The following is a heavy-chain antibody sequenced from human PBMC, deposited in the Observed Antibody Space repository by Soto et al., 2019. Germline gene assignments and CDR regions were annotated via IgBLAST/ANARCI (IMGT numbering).Heavy chain of an antibody. Sequence: GGSLRLSCAASGFTFSSYGMHWVRQAPGKGLEWVAVISYDGSNKYYADSVKGRFTISRDNSKNTLYLQMNSLRAEDTAVYYCAKVSIAVAGDYWGQGTLVTVSS. D-gene: IGHD6-19*01. CDR3: AKVSIAVAGDY. CDR1: GFTFSSYG. V-gene: IGHV3-30*18. CDR2: ISYDGSNK. J-gene: IGHJ4*02.